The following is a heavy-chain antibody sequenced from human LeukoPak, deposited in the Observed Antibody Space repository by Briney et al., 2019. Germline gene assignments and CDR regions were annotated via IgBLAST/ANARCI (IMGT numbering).Heavy chain of an antibody. J-gene: IGHJ5*02. D-gene: IGHD2-8*01. CDR2: IYHSGST. V-gene: IGHV4-4*02. Sequence: NTSETLSLTCAVSGGSLTNDDWWNWVRQPPGKGLEWIGEIYHSGSTNYNPSLKSRVTISLDKSKNQFSLRLNSVTAADTAVYYCARLYCTNGVCSLVGFDPWGQGTLVTVSS. CDR1: GGSLTNDDW. CDR3: ARLYCTNGVCSLVGFDP.